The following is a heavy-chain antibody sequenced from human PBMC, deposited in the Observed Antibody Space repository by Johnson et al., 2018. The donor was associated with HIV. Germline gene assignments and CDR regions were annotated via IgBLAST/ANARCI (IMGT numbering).Heavy chain of an antibody. J-gene: IGHJ3*02. CDR3: ARVGWATSDAFDI. V-gene: IGHV3-30*04. D-gene: IGHD5-12*01. Sequence: QVQLVESGGGVVQPGRSLRLSCAASGFTFSSYAMHWVRQAPGKGLEWMAFISYNEDKKYYADSVKGRFTISRDNSKNILYLQMNSLRAEDTALYYCARVGWATSDAFDIWGQGTMVTVSS. CDR2: ISYNEDKK. CDR1: GFTFSSYA.